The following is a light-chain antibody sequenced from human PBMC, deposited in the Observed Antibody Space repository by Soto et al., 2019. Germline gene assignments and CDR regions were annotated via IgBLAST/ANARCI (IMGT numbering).Light chain of an antibody. Sequence: QSVLTQPASVSGSPGQSITVSCTGTGSDIGAYNFVSWYQQHPGKAPELIIYQVSSRPAAVSHRFSGSKSGDTASLTISGLQAEDEADYYCSSYTSRNTYVFGTGTKLTVL. CDR3: SSYTSRNTYV. CDR1: GSDIGAYNF. V-gene: IGLV2-14*01. CDR2: QVS. J-gene: IGLJ1*01.